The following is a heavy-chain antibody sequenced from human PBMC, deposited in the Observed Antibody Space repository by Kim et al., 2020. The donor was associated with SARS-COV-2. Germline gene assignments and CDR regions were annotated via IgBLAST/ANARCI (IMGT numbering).Heavy chain of an antibody. CDR2: IYYSGST. CDR3: AARGMITFGYFDL. J-gene: IGHJ2*01. Sequence: SETLSLTCTVSGGSISSGGYYWSWIRQHPGKGLEWIGYIYYSGSTYYNPSLKSRVTISLDTSKNQFSLKLSSVTAADTAVYYCAARGMITFGYFDLWGRGTLVTVSS. D-gene: IGHD3-16*01. CDR1: GGSISSGGYY. V-gene: IGHV4-31*03.